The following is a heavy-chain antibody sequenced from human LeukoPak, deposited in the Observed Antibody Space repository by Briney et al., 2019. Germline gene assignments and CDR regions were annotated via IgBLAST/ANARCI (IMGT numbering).Heavy chain of an antibody. CDR1: GGSMNNYY. V-gene: IGHV4-4*07. Sequence: RTSETLSLTCSVSGGSMNNYYWHWIRQSPKKGLEWIGFVFSRGTTNFNPSFRSRLTMSIDTSTNQFSLTLTSMTASDTAVYFCARSWAAKWELPGQFDSWGQGRLVTVSS. D-gene: IGHD1-26*01. CDR3: ARSWAAKWELPGQFDS. J-gene: IGHJ5*01. CDR2: VFSRGTT.